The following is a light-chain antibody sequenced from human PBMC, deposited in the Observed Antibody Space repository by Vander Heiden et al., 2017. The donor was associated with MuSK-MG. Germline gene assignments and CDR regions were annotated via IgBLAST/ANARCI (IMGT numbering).Light chain of an antibody. CDR3: QQSHITPFT. J-gene: IGKJ4*01. V-gene: IGKV1-39*01. CDR2: AAS. CDR1: QSVSSY. Sequence: DIQMTQSPSSLSPSVGDRVTITCRASQSVSSYLHWYQHKPGKAPKLLIYAASSLQSGVPSRFSGSGSGTDFTLTISRLQPEDSATYYCQQSHITPFTFGGGTRVEIK.